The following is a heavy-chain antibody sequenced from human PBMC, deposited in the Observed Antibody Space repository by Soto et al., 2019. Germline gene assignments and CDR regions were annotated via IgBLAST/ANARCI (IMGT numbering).Heavy chain of an antibody. CDR1: GGSISGNF. CDR3: AREPPPTYHAAGSDYFTFDY. J-gene: IGHJ4*02. CDR2: IYTNENT. V-gene: IGHV4-4*07. Sequence: SETLSLTCTVSGGSISGNFWSWIRQPAGKGLEWIGHIYTNENTNSNPSLKSRVTMSVDTSKNQLCPKRRSVAAADTAVYYCAREPPPTYHAAGSDYFTFDYWGQGTLVTVSS. D-gene: IGHD3-10*01.